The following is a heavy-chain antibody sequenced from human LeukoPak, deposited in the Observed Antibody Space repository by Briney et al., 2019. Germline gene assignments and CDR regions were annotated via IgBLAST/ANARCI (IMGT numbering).Heavy chain of an antibody. V-gene: IGHV3-11*01. J-gene: IGHJ4*02. CDR2: ISGSGDTI. CDR3: ARPHSATAAFDY. D-gene: IGHD1-26*01. Sequence: PGGSLRLSCTASGFTFSDYYMSWLRQAPGKGLEWVSYISGSGDTIYFADSVKGRFTVSRDNAKNSLCLLMNSLGAEDTAIYYCARPHSATAAFDYWGQGTLVTVSS. CDR1: GFTFSDYY.